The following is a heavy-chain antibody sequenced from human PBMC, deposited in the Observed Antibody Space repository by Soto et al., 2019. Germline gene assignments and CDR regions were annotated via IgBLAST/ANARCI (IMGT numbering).Heavy chain of an antibody. D-gene: IGHD4-17*01. Sequence: QVQLVQSGAEVKKPGSSVKVSCKASGGTFSSYTISWVRQAPGQGLEWMGRIIPILGIANYAQKFQGRVTITADKSTSTAYMELSSLRSEDTAVYYWARGRTVTGPDYWGQGTLVTVSS. J-gene: IGHJ4*02. CDR3: ARGRTVTGPDY. V-gene: IGHV1-69*02. CDR2: IIPILGIA. CDR1: GGTFSSYT.